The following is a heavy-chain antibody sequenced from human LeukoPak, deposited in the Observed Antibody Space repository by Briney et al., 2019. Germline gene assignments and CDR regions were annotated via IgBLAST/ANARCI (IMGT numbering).Heavy chain of an antibody. J-gene: IGHJ5*02. Sequence: ASVKVSCKASGYTFTSYDIDWVRQATGQGLEWMGWMNPNSGNTGYAQKFQGRVTMTRNTSISTAYMELSSLRSEDTAVYYCARGRRWLQFWFDPWGQGTLVTVSS. CDR3: ARGRRWLQFWFDP. D-gene: IGHD5-24*01. CDR2: MNPNSGNT. V-gene: IGHV1-8*01. CDR1: GYTFTSYD.